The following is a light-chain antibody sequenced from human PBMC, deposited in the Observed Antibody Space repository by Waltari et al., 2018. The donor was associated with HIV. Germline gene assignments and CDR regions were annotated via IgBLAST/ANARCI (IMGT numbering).Light chain of an antibody. CDR2: EVF. CDR1: TSDFGLSNF. Sequence: QSTLTQPASVSGSPGQSITISCTGSTSDFGLSNFISWYQQHPGGVTKFIIYEVFSRPSGISSRFSGSRSANTASLTISWLQPEDEADYYCASFTSNYTLIFGGGTKVTVL. V-gene: IGLV2-14*01. J-gene: IGLJ2*01. CDR3: ASFTSNYTLI.